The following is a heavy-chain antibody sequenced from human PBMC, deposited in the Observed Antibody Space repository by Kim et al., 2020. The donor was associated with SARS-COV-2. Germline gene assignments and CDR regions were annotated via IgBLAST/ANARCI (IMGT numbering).Heavy chain of an antibody. CDR3: ARDRYYGSGSYYYYYYGMDV. CDR2: ISAYNGNT. CDR1: GYTFTSYG. Sequence: ASVKVSCKASGYTFTSYGISWVRQAPGQGLEWMGWISAYNGNTNYAQKLQGRVTMTTDTSTSTAYMELRSLRSDDTAVYYCARDRYYGSGSYYYYYYGMDVWGQGTTVTVSS. D-gene: IGHD3-10*01. J-gene: IGHJ6*02. V-gene: IGHV1-18*01.